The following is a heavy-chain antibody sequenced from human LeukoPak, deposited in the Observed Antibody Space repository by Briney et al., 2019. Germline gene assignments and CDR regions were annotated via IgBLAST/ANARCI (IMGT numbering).Heavy chain of an antibody. D-gene: IGHD4-17*01. V-gene: IGHV3-23*01. CDR2: VSGSGGST. J-gene: IGHJ4*02. Sequence: GGSLRLSCEAYGFTFSSYAMSWVRQAPGKGLEWVSAVSGSGGSTDYADSVKGRFTISRDNSMSTLYLQMNGLRAEDTAIYYCAKVRPMYGDYSRSLHYWGQGTLVTVSS. CDR1: GFTFSSYA. CDR3: AKVRPMYGDYSRSLHY.